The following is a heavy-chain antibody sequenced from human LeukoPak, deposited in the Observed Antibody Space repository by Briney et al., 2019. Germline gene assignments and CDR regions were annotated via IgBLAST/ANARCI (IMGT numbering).Heavy chain of an antibody. CDR2: IAHDGNMK. CDR1: GFNFRSYG. CDR3: AKVYDGTYAYPLDY. V-gene: IGHV3-30*18. D-gene: IGHD1-26*01. Sequence: GGSLRLSRVASGFNFRSYGMHWVRQGPGKGLEWVAVIAHDGNMKYYEESVKGRFTTSRDNSANTVYLQMNSLRGDDTAVYYCAKVYDGTYAYPLDYWGQGTLVTVSS. J-gene: IGHJ4*02.